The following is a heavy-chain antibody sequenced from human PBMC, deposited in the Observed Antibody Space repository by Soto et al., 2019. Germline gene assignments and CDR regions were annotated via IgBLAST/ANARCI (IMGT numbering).Heavy chain of an antibody. D-gene: IGHD3-22*01. CDR3: ARAPYYYDSSGYSLNWFDP. Sequence: SVKVSCKASGGTFSSYAISWVRQAPGQGLEWMGGIIPIFGTANYAQKFQGRVTITADESTSTAYMELSSLRSEDTAVYYCARAPYYYDSSGYSLNWFDPWGQGTLVTVSS. J-gene: IGHJ5*02. V-gene: IGHV1-69*13. CDR2: IIPIFGTA. CDR1: GGTFSSYA.